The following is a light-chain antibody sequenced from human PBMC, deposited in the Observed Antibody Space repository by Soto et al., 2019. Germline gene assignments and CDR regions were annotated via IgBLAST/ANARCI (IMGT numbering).Light chain of an antibody. CDR2: DVS. CDR1: RNNY. Sequence: QSALTQPASVSGSPGQSITISCTGTRNNYVSWYQQHPGKAPKLMIYDVSNRPSGVSDRFSGSKSGNTASLSISGLQAEDEADYYCSSYADSRTIFGGGTKLTVL. CDR3: SSYADSRTI. J-gene: IGLJ2*01. V-gene: IGLV2-14*03.